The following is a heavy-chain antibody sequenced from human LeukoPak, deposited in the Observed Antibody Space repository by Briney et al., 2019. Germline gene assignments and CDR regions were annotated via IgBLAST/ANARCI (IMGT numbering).Heavy chain of an antibody. CDR3: ARGLRHCSSTSCYVGRYYFDY. V-gene: IGHV4-34*01. Sequence: SETLSLTCAVYGGSFSGYYWSWIRQPPGKGLGWIGEINHSGSTNYNPSLKSRVTISVDTSKNQFSLKLSSVTAADTAVYYCARGLRHCSSTSCYVGRYYFDYWGQGTLVTVSS. CDR1: GGSFSGYY. CDR2: INHSGST. J-gene: IGHJ4*02. D-gene: IGHD2-2*01.